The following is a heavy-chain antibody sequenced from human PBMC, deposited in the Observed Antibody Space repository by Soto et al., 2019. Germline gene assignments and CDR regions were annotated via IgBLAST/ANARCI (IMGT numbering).Heavy chain of an antibody. V-gene: IGHV4-59*01. Sequence: LSLTCTVSGGSISSYYWSWIRQPPGKGLEWIGYIYYSGSTNYNPSLKSRVTISVDTSKNQFSLKLSSVTAADTAVYYCARIGYCISTSCSTFDYWGQGTLVTVSS. CDR2: IYYSGST. CDR3: ARIGYCISTSCSTFDY. D-gene: IGHD2-2*01. J-gene: IGHJ4*02. CDR1: GGSISSYY.